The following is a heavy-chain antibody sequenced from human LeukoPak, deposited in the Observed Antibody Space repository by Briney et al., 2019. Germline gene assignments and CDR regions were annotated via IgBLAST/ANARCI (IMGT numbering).Heavy chain of an antibody. J-gene: IGHJ4*02. D-gene: IGHD5-24*01. CDR1: GGSISSGYYY. CDR3: ARDMVGDGYKRVRWYFDY. V-gene: IGHV4-30-4*08. CDR2: IYYSGST. Sequence: PSQTLSLTCTVSGGSISSGYYYWSWIRQPPGKGLEWIGYIYYSGSTYYNPSLKSRITISVDTSKSQFSLKLSSVIAADTAVYYCARDMVGDGYKRVRWYFDYWGQGTLVTVSS.